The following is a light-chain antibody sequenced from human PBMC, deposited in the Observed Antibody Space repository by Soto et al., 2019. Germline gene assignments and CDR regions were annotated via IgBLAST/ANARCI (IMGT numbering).Light chain of an antibody. CDR3: SSYTSSSTPVV. Sequence: QSXLTQPXXVSGXXXXXVXXXXXGTSXDVGSYNRVSWYQQPPGTAPKLMIYEVSNRPSGVPDRFSGSKSGNTASLTISGLQAEDEADYYCSSYTSSSTPVVFGGGTKLTVL. CDR2: EVS. CDR1: SXDVGSYNR. V-gene: IGLV2-18*02. J-gene: IGLJ2*01.